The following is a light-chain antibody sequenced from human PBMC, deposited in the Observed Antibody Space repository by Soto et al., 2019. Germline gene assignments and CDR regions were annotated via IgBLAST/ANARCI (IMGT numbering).Light chain of an antibody. V-gene: IGLV2-14*01. J-gene: IGLJ1*01. CDR2: DVT. Sequence: QSALTQPASVSGSPGQSITISCTGTSNDVGGYNHVSWYQQHPGKAPKLVIYDVTNRPSGGSDRFSGSKSGNTASLTISGLQAEDEADYYCTSYTSIFTYVFGTGTRSPS. CDR1: SNDVGGYNH. CDR3: TSYTSIFTYV.